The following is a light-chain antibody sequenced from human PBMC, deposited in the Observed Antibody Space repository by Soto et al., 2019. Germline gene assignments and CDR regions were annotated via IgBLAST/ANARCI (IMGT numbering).Light chain of an antibody. CDR3: QQYYSSVT. CDR1: QTVFHTSYNKDF. Sequence: DIVMTQSPDSLSVSLGERATINCKSSQTVFHTSYNKDFLAWYQQKAGQPPKLLFYCASTRESGVPARFSGGGSGTDFSLTISSLQPEDVAFYYCQQYYSSVTFGQGTKLEIK. J-gene: IGKJ2*01. CDR2: CAS. V-gene: IGKV4-1*01.